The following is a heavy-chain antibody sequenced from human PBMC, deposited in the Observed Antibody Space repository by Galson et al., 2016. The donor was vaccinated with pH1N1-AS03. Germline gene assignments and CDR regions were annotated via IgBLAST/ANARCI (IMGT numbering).Heavy chain of an antibody. D-gene: IGHD3-16*01. Sequence: SLRLSCAASGFTINNNYMSWVRQAPGKGLEWVSVIYGGGDTFHEVSVKGRFTISRDNSKNPVYLQINSLRVEDTAVYYCAREPWGSTQGEYWGQGTLVTVSS. CDR1: GFTINNNY. V-gene: IGHV3-53*01. CDR3: AREPWGSTQGEY. CDR2: IYGGGDT. J-gene: IGHJ4*02.